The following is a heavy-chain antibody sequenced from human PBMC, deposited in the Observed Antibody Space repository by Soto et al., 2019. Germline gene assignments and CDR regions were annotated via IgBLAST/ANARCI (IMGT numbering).Heavy chain of an antibody. CDR2: IRDSGGST. CDR3: AREQNYGVNDY. D-gene: IGHD4-17*01. CDR1: GFTFSIYA. Sequence: PGGSLRLSCAASGFTFSIYAMSWVRQAPGKGLEWVSAIRDSGGSTYYADSVKGRFTISRDNSKNTLYLQMNSLRAEDTAVYYCAREQNYGVNDYWGQGTLVTVSS. V-gene: IGHV3-23*01. J-gene: IGHJ4*02.